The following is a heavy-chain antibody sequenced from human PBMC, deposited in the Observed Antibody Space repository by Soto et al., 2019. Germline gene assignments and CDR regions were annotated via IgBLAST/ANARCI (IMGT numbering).Heavy chain of an antibody. D-gene: IGHD3-16*01. V-gene: IGHV4-59*01. CDR1: GDSISTYY. Sequence: SETLSLTCTVSGDSISTYYWTWIRQPPGKGLEWIGYIYNSATTKYNPSLKSRVTMSVDTSKNQFSLKLSSVTTADTAVYYCARGRFDFIWGTPAPYLDYWGHGALVTVSS. CDR2: IYNSATT. J-gene: IGHJ4*01. CDR3: ARGRFDFIWGTPAPYLDY.